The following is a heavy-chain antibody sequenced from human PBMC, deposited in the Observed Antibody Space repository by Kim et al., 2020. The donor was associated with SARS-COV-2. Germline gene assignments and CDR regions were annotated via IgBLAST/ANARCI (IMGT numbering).Heavy chain of an antibody. CDR1: GGTFSSYA. CDR3: ARDQDNNNWGRTSYYYYGMDV. V-gene: IGHV1-69*13. Sequence: SVKVSCKASGGTFSSYAISWVRQALGQGLEWMGGIIPIFGTANYAQKFQGRVTITADESTSTAYMELSSLRSEDTAVYYCARDQDNNNWGRTSYYYYGMDVWGQGTTVTVSS. CDR2: IIPIFGTA. J-gene: IGHJ6*02. D-gene: IGHD7-27*01.